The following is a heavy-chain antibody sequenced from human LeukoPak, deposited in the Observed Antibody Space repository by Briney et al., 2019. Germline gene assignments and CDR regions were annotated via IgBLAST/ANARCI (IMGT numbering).Heavy chain of an antibody. CDR3: ARGGGYSSSWSY. D-gene: IGHD6-13*01. V-gene: IGHV4-59*01. Sequence: PSETLSLTCTVSGGSISSYYWNWIRQPPGKGVEWIGYIYYTGSTNYNPSLKSRVTISVDTSKNQFSLKLSSVTAADTAVYYCARGGGYSSSWSYWGQGTLVTVSS. CDR2: IYYTGST. J-gene: IGHJ4*02. CDR1: GGSISSYY.